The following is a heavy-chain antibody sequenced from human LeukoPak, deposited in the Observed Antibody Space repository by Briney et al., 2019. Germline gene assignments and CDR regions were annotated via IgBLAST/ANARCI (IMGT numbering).Heavy chain of an antibody. CDR2: IRAYNGNT. Sequence: ASVNVSCKACVYTFTSYWLSLLRQAPGQGLEGIGWIRAYNGNTNYAQKLQGRVTMTTDTSTSTVYMEMRSLRSDDTAVYYCARDGSPYYYGSGSYNWFDHWGQGTLVTVSS. CDR1: VYTFTSYW. CDR3: ARDGSPYYYGSGSYNWFDH. V-gene: IGHV1-18*04. J-gene: IGHJ5*02. D-gene: IGHD3-10*01.